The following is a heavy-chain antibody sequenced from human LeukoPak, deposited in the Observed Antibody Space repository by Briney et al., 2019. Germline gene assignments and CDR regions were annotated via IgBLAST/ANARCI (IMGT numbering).Heavy chain of an antibody. V-gene: IGHV4-4*07. Sequence: SETLSLTCTVSGGSLSSYYWSWIRQPAGKGLEWIGRIYTSGSTNYNPSLKSRATMSVDTSKNQFSLKLSSVTAADTAVYYCARDRARYCRGGSCYMLDYWGQGTLVTV. CDR3: ARDRARYCRGGSCYMLDY. CDR2: IYTSGST. J-gene: IGHJ4*02. CDR1: GGSLSSYY. D-gene: IGHD2-15*01.